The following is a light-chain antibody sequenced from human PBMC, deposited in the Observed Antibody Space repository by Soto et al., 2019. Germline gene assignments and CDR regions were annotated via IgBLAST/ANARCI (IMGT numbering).Light chain of an antibody. CDR2: END. CDR3: GTWDSSLSAGV. CDR1: SSNIGNNY. Sequence: QSVLTQPPSVSAAPGQKVSISCSGSSSNIGNNYVSWYQQLPGTAPKLLIYENDKRPSGIPDRFSGSKSGTSATLGITGLQTGDDVDYYCGTWDSSLSAGVFGGGTKVTVL. V-gene: IGLV1-51*02. J-gene: IGLJ2*01.